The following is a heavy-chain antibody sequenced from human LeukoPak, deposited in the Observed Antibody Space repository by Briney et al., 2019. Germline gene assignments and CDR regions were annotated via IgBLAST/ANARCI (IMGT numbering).Heavy chain of an antibody. CDR1: VYSISSGYY. J-gene: IGHJ6*03. D-gene: IGHD2-8*01. V-gene: IGHV4-38-2*02. CDR2: IYHSGST. Sequence: SETLSLTCNVSVYSISSGYYWGWIRQPPGKGLEWIGSIYHSGSTYYNPSLKSRITISVDKSQNQFSLKVNSLTAADTAVYYCATNGYYCIDVWGKGTTVTVSS. CDR3: ATNGYYCIDV.